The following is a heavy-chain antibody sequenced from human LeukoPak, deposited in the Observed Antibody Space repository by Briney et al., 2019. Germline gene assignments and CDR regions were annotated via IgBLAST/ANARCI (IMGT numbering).Heavy chain of an antibody. CDR3: AREWEYSSSLGWVDY. CDR1: GGSFSGYY. Sequence: SETLSLTCAVYGGSFSGYYWSWIRQPPGKTLEWIGSIYSSGSTYYNPSLKSRVIIIIDTPKNHFSLTLSSVTAADTAAYYCAREWEYSSSLGWVDYWGQGTLVTVSS. CDR2: IYSSGST. V-gene: IGHV4-34*01. J-gene: IGHJ4*02. D-gene: IGHD6-6*01.